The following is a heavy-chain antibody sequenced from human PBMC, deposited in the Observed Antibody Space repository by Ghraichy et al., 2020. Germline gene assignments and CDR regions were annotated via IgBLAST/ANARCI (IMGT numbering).Heavy chain of an antibody. CDR1: GFTVSSNY. J-gene: IGHJ6*02. CDR2: IYSGGST. D-gene: IGHD5-24*01. CDR3: ARQMVATITFAYYYYGMDV. V-gene: IGHV3-53*01. Sequence: GSLRLSCAASGFTVSSNYMSWVRQAPGKGLEWVSVIYSGGSTYYADSVKGRFTISRDNSKNTLYLQMNSLRAEDTAVYYCARQMVATITFAYYYYGMDVWGQGTTVTVSS.